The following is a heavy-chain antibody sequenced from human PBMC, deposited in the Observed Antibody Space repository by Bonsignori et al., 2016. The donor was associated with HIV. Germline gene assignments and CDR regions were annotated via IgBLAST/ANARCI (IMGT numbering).Heavy chain of an antibody. V-gene: IGHV1-18*01. Sequence: WVRQAPGQGLEWMGWISAYNGNTNYAQKLQGRVTMTTDTSTSTAYMELRSLRSDDTAVYYCARDGRGARDSYSSSWYSDYWGQGTLVTVSS. D-gene: IGHD6-13*01. CDR2: ISAYNGNT. CDR3: ARDGRGARDSYSSSWYSDY. J-gene: IGHJ4*02.